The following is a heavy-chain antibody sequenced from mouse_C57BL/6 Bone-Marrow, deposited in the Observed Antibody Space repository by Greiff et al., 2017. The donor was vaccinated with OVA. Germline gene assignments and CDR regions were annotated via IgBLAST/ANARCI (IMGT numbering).Heavy chain of an antibody. V-gene: IGHV14-4*01. Sequence: VQLQQSGAELVRPGASVKLSCTASGFNIKDDYMHWVKQRPEPGLEWIGWIDPENGDTEYASKFQGKATITADTSSNTAYLQLSSLTSEDTAVYYCTPPWFAYWGQGTLVTVSA. CDR3: TPPWFAY. J-gene: IGHJ3*01. CDR1: GFNIKDDY. CDR2: IDPENGDT.